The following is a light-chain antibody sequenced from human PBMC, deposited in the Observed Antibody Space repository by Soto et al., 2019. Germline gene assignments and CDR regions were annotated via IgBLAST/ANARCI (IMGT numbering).Light chain of an antibody. CDR3: ASYTTSNTIV. CDR1: SNNIGIYNY. V-gene: IGLV2-14*01. Sequence: QSVLTQPASVSGSPGQSITLSCTGTSNNIGIYNYVSWYQQYPCKVPKLMIYEASYRPSGVSTRFSGSTSGNTAFLTISGLQTEDEADYYCASYTTSNTIVYGTGTKLTVL. CDR2: EAS. J-gene: IGLJ1*01.